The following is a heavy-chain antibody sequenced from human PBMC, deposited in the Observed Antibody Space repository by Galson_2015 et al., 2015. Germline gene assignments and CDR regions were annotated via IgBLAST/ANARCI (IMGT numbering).Heavy chain of an antibody. Sequence: SLRFSCAASGFTFGNYAMSWVRQAPGKGLEWVSAISGSGVSTYYVDSVKGRFTISRDNSKNTLYLQMNSLRAEDTAVYYCAKGFYGSGSYYTFDFWGQGTLVSVSS. J-gene: IGHJ4*02. CDR3: AKGFYGSGSYYTFDF. V-gene: IGHV3-23*01. D-gene: IGHD3-10*01. CDR1: GFTFGNYA. CDR2: ISGSGVST.